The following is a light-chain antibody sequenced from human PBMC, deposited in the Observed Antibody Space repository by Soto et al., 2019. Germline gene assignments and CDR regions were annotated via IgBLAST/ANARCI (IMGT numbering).Light chain of an antibody. CDR3: QQGHTFPLT. J-gene: IGKJ4*01. CDR2: AAT. CDR1: QDISDW. Sequence: DIQMTQSPSSVSASVGDRVTITCRASQDISDWLAWHQHKQGEDPKLLIYAATTLHSGVPSRFSGSGSGTDFTLTISSLQPEDFATYYCQQGHTFPLTFGGGTQVEIK. V-gene: IGKV1-12*01.